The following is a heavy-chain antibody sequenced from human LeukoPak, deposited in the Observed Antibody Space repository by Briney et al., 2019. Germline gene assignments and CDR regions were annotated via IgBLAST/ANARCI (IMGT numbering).Heavy chain of an antibody. Sequence: TGTLSRSSAVYDGTSRGYDWSWIRQTPGKGLEWIGEINHSGSTNYNPSLKSRVTISVDTSKNQFSLKLSSVTAADTAVYYCARAPRRHFDYWGQGTLVTVSS. CDR2: INHSGST. CDR1: DGTSRGYD. CDR3: ARAPRRHFDY. J-gene: IGHJ4*02. V-gene: IGHV4-34*01.